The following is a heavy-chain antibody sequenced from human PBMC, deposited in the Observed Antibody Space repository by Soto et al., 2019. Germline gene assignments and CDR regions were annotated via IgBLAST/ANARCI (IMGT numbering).Heavy chain of an antibody. CDR2: INGGSDSI. D-gene: IGHD2-15*01. CDR1: GFMFDSFA. CDR3: AKSGDSAGGGIDF. J-gene: IGHJ4*02. V-gene: IGHV3-48*02. Sequence: EVQLVESGGGLVQPGGSLRLYCVGSGFMFDSFAMNWVRQAPGKGLEWVAYINGGSDSIYYAESVKGRFTISRDNARNQLSMKMNGLGDENTAVYYCAKSGDSAGGGIDFGGQGTLVTVSS.